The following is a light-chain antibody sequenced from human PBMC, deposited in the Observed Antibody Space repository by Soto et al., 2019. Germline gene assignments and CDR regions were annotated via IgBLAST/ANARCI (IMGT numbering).Light chain of an antibody. CDR3: QSYDSSLSAYV. CDR1: SSNIGAGYD. V-gene: IGLV1-40*01. CDR2: GNS. Sequence: VLTHPPSVSGAAVHSRTISCTGSSSNIGAGYDVHWYQQLPGTAPKLLIYGNSNRPSGVPDRFSGSKSGTSASLAITGLQAEDEADYYCQSYDSSLSAYVFGTGTKVTV. J-gene: IGLJ1*01.